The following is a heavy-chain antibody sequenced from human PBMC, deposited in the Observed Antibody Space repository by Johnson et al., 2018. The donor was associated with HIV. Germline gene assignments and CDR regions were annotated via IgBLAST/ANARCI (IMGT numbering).Heavy chain of an antibody. V-gene: IGHV3-30*18. Sequence: QMQLVESGGGVVQPGRSLRLSCAASGFTFSSYAMHWVRQAPGKGLEWVAVISYDESNKYYVDSVKGRFTISRDNSKNTLYLQMNSLRAEDTAVYYCAKIKGSSDAFDIWGQGTMVTVSS. J-gene: IGHJ3*02. D-gene: IGHD6-6*01. CDR1: GFTFSSYA. CDR3: AKIKGSSDAFDI. CDR2: ISYDESNK.